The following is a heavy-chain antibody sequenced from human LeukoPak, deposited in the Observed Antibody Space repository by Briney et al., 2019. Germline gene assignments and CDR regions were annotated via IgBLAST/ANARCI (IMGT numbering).Heavy chain of an antibody. Sequence: ASVKVSCKASGGTFSSYAISWVRQAPGHGLEWMGRIIPILGIANYAQKFQGRVTITADKSTSTAYMELSSLRSEDTAVYYCAREGTQLWVRTDYWYFDLWGRGTLLTVST. CDR1: GGTFSSYA. J-gene: IGHJ2*01. CDR3: AREGTQLWVRTDYWYFDL. V-gene: IGHV1-69*04. CDR2: IIPILGIA. D-gene: IGHD5-18*01.